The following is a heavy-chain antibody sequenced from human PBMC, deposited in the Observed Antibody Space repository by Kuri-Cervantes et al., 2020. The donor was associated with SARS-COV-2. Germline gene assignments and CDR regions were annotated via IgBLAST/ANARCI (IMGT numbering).Heavy chain of an antibody. J-gene: IGHJ3*02. CDR2: ISAYNGNT. CDR3: ARPRGIVVVPDAIGGAFDI. Sequence: VKVSRKAYGGTLISYAISWVRQAPGQGLEWMGWISAYNGNTNYAQKLQGRVIMTTDTSTSTAYMELRSLRSDDTAVYYCARPRGIVVVPDAIGGAFDIWGQGTMVTVSS. V-gene: IGHV1-18*01. D-gene: IGHD2-2*01. CDR1: GGTLISYA.